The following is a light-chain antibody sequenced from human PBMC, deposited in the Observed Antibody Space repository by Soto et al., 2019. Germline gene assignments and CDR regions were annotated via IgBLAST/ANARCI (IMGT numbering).Light chain of an antibody. CDR2: KAS. CDR1: QSISTW. J-gene: IGKJ1*01. Sequence: DIQMTQPPSTLPASFGVEVTITCRAWQSISTWLAWYQQKPGKAPNLLIYKASYLASGVPSRFSGGGSGTEFTLTISSLQPDDFATYYCQQSYSTPVTFGQGTKV. CDR3: QQSYSTPVT. V-gene: IGKV1-5*03.